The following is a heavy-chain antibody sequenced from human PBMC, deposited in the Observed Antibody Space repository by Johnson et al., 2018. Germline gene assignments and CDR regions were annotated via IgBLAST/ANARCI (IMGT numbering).Heavy chain of an antibody. D-gene: IGHD2-15*01. J-gene: IGHJ6*03. Sequence: QVQLVESGGGVVQPGRSLRLSCAASGFTFSNYIMHWVRQAPGKGLEWVAMISYDGSNNYYADSVKGRFTISRENSKNTLYLQMNSLRAEDTAVYFCARDTPGYCSGGSCYSFYYYMDVWGKGTTVTV. CDR1: GFTFSNYI. CDR2: ISYDGSNN. V-gene: IGHV3-30*03. CDR3: ARDTPGYCSGGSCYSFYYYMDV.